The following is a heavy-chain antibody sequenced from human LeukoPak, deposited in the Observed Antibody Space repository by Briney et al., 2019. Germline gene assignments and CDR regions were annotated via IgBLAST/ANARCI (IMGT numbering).Heavy chain of an antibody. CDR2: IYTSGST. CDR3: ARVKAAAATLDY. CDR1: GGSISSGSYY. Sequence: SETLSLTCTVSGGSISSGSYYWSWIRQPAGKGLEWIGRIYTSGSTNYNPSLKSRVTISVDTSKNQFSLKLSSVTAADTAVYYCARVKAAAATLDYWGQGTLVAVSS. J-gene: IGHJ4*02. D-gene: IGHD6-13*01. V-gene: IGHV4-61*02.